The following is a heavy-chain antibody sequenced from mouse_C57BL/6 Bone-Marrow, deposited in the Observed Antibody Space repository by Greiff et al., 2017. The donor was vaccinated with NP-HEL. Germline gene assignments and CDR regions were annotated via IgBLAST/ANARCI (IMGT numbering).Heavy chain of an antibody. D-gene: IGHD1-1*01. Sequence: VHLVESGAELARPGASVKLSCKASGYTFTSYGISWVKQRTGQGLEWIGEIYPRSGNTYYNEKFKGKATLTADKSSSTAYMELRSLTSEDSAVYFCARGYYGSCFPWGTGTTVTVSS. V-gene: IGHV1-81*01. CDR2: IYPRSGNT. J-gene: IGHJ1*03. CDR3: ARGYYGSCFP. CDR1: GYTFTSYG.